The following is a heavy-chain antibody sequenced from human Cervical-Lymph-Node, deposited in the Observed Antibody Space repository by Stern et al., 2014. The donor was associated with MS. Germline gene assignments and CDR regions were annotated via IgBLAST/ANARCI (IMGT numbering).Heavy chain of an antibody. D-gene: IGHD3/OR15-3a*01. CDR1: GYSFTTHW. J-gene: IGHJ5*02. Sequence: VQLVQSGAEVKEPGESLNISCKSSGYSFTTHWIAWVRQVPGTGLEWMGVISPGDSDPRFSPSFQGQVTISADKSISTAYLQWSSLKASDSATYYCARSSIASFGLIDWFDPWGQGTLVTVSP. CDR3: ARSSIASFGLIDWFDP. CDR2: ISPGDSDP. V-gene: IGHV5-51*01.